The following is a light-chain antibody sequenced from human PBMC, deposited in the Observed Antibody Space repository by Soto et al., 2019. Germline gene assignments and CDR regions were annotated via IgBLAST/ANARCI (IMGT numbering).Light chain of an antibody. CDR3: QQYDSYPWT. CDR1: QSISSW. Sequence: DIQMTQSPSTLSGSVGDRVTMACRASQSISSWLAWYQQKPGKAPKLLIYDASSLQSGVPSRFRGSGSGTEFTLTISSLQPDDFATYYCQQYDSYPWTFGQGTKVDIK. V-gene: IGKV1-5*01. J-gene: IGKJ1*01. CDR2: DAS.